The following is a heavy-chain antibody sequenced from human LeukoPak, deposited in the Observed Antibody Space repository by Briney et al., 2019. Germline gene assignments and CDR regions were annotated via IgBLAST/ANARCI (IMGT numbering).Heavy chain of an antibody. CDR3: AMDRPVRDYGGYVFPDAFDI. V-gene: IGHV3-30*03. CDR1: GFTFRSYG. J-gene: IGHJ3*02. Sequence: GGSLRLSCAASGFTFRSYGMHWVRQAPGEGPEWVAVISYDGTNKYYADSVKGRFTISRDNSKNTLSLQMSSLRAEDTAVSLCAMDRPVRDYGGYVFPDAFDIWGQGTMVTVSS. CDR2: ISYDGTNK. D-gene: IGHD4-17*01.